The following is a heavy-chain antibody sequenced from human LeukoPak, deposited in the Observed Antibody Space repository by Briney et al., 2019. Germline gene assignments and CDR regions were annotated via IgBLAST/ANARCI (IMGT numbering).Heavy chain of an antibody. CDR1: GGSFSGHY. D-gene: IGHD3-9*01. V-gene: IGHV4-34*01. Sequence: SGTLSLTCAVYGGSFSGHYWSWIRQSPGKGLEWIGEINHSGSTNSNPSLKSRVTISVDTSKNLFSLKLSSVTAADTAVHYCARGSRLTGAFDIWGQGTMVTVSS. CDR3: ARGSRLTGAFDI. CDR2: INHSGST. J-gene: IGHJ3*02.